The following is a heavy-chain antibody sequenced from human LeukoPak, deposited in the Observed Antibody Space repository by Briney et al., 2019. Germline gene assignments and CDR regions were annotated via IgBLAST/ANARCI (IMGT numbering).Heavy chain of an antibody. CDR2: INYSGST. J-gene: IGHJ4*02. CDR3: ARAGHYDSSGHYGGPADY. Sequence: PSETLSLTCTVSGAFINNGDYSWSWIRQPPGKGLEWIGYINYSGSTYYNPSLKSRVTISVDTSKNQFSLRLSSVTAADTAVYYCARAGHYDSSGHYGGPADYWGQGTLVTVSS. V-gene: IGHV4-30-4*08. CDR1: GAFINNGDYS. D-gene: IGHD3-22*01.